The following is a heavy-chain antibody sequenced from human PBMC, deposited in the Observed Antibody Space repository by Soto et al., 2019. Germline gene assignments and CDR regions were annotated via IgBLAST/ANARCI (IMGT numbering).Heavy chain of an antibody. D-gene: IGHD3-22*01. V-gene: IGHV1-18*01. CDR1: GYTFTSHA. CDR3: ARGFYYDSSAYSLYYFDY. CDR2: INAYNGNT. J-gene: IGHJ4*02. Sequence: QVHLVQSGAEVKKPGASVKVSCKASGYTFTSHAITWVRQAPGQGLEWMGWINAYNGNTNYAQTLQGRVTMTTDTSTNTAYMELRRLRSADTAVYYCARGFYYDSSAYSLYYFDYWGQGTLVTVSS.